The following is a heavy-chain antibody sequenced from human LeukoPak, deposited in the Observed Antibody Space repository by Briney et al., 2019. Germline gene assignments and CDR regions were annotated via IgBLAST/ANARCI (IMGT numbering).Heavy chain of an antibody. CDR1: GFTFDDYA. CDR3: AKADGYPYYFDY. CDR2: ISGSGGST. J-gene: IGHJ4*02. Sequence: PGRSLRLSCAASGFTFDDYAMHWVRQAPGKGLEWVSAISGSGGSTYYAGSVKGRFTISRDNSKNTLYLQMNSLRAEDTAVYYCAKADGYPYYFDYWGQGTLVTVSS. V-gene: IGHV3-23*01. D-gene: IGHD5-18*01.